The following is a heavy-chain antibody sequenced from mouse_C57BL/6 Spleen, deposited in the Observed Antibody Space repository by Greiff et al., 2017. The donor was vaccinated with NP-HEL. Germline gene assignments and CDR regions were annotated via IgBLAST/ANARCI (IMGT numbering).Heavy chain of an antibody. CDR2: IDPSDSYT. CDR1: GYTFTSYW. Sequence: QVQLQQPGAELVMPGASVKLSCKASGYTFTSYWMHWVKQRPGQGLEWIGEIDPSDSYTNYNQKFKGKSTLTVDKSSSTAYMQLSSLTSEDSAVYYCARTSSGCGFDYWGQGTTLTVSS. CDR3: ARTSSGCGFDY. D-gene: IGHD3-2*02. V-gene: IGHV1-69*01. J-gene: IGHJ2*01.